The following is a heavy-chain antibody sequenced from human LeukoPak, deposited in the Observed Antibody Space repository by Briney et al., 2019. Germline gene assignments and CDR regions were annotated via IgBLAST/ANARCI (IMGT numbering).Heavy chain of an antibody. Sequence: ASVKVSCKVSGYTITELSMHWVRQAPGKGLEWMGGFDPEDGETIYAQKFQGRVTMTEDTSTDTAYMELSSLRSEDTAVYYCATILRFLEWLPQGRWFDPWGQGTLVTVSS. V-gene: IGHV1-24*01. CDR1: GYTITELS. CDR2: FDPEDGET. CDR3: ATILRFLEWLPQGRWFDP. J-gene: IGHJ5*02. D-gene: IGHD3-3*01.